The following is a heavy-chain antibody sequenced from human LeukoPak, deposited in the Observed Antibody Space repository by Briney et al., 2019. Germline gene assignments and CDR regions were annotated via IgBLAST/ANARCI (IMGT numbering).Heavy chain of an antibody. CDR1: GFTFSKPW. CDR3: ARQDHGPDY. CDR2: INKDGSEK. Sequence: GALRISCSSPGFTFSKPWEKWVRPGSGEGPEWVANINKDGSEKNYVDSVKGRFTISRDNAKNSLYLQMNYLRPEDTAVYYCARQDHGPDYWGQGTLVTVSS. V-gene: IGHV3-7*02. D-gene: IGHD1-14*01. J-gene: IGHJ4*02.